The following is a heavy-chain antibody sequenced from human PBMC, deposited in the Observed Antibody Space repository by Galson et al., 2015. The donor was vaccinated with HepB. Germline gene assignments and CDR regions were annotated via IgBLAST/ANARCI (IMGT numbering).Heavy chain of an antibody. CDR2: ISGSGDST. V-gene: IGHV3-23*01. Sequence: SLRLSCATSGFTFSSYAVTWARQAPGKGPEWVSGISGSGDSTYYADSVKGRFTISRDNSKNTLYLQMNNLKADDTAVYYCAKGRGTYYDDAFDYWGQGTLVTVSS. J-gene: IGHJ4*02. D-gene: IGHD3-3*01. CDR1: GFTFSSYA. CDR3: AKGRGTYYDDAFDY.